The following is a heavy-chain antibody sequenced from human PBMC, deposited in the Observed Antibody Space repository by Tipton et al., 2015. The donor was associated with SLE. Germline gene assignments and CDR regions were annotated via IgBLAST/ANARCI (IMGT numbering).Heavy chain of an antibody. D-gene: IGHD6-13*01. V-gene: IGHV3-21*01. J-gene: IGHJ2*01. CDR3: ARKGRAAAGNWYFDL. Sequence: SLRLSCAASGFTFSSYSMNWVRQAPGKGLEWVSSISSSSSYIYYADSVKGRFTISRDNAKNSLYLQMNSLRAEDTAVYYCARKGRAAAGNWYFDLWGRGTLVTVSS. CDR1: GFTFSSYS. CDR2: ISSSSSYI.